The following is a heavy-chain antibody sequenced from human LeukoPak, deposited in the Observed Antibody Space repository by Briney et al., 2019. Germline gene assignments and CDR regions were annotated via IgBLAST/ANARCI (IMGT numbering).Heavy chain of an antibody. CDR3: ARYIVVVPAAISNFDY. D-gene: IGHD2-2*01. J-gene: IGHJ4*02. CDR2: IYHSGST. V-gene: IGHV4-38-2*02. CDR1: GYSISSGYY. Sequence: PSETLSLTCTVSGYSISSGYYWGWIRQPPGKGLEWIGSIYHSGSTYYNPSLKSRVTISVDTSKNQFSLKLSSVTAADTAVYYCARYIVVVPAAISNFDYWGQGTLVTVSS.